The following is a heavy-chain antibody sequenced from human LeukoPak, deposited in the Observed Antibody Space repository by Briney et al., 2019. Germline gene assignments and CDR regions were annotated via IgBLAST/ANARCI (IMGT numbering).Heavy chain of an antibody. CDR1: GGTLRNFG. CDR3: ARDGNSAAAGPFDY. Sequence: ASVKVSCKASGGTLRNFGISWVRQAPGQGLEWMGIINPSGGSTSYAQKFQGRVTMTRDTSTSTVYMELSSLRSEDTAVYYCARDGNSAAAGPFDYWGQGTLVTVSS. J-gene: IGHJ4*02. V-gene: IGHV1-46*01. CDR2: INPSGGST. D-gene: IGHD6-13*01.